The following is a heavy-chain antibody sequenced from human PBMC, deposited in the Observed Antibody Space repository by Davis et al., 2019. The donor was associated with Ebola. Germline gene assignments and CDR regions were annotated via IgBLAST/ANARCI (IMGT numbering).Heavy chain of an antibody. D-gene: IGHD2-21*01. CDR3: ARELLAYYYGMDV. CDR1: GGSMSSYY. J-gene: IGHJ6*04. Sequence: SETLSLTCTVSGGSMSSYYWSWIRQPPGKGLEWIGYIYYSGSTNYNPSLKGRVTISVDTSKNQFSLELSSVTAADTAVYYCARELLAYYYGMDVWGKGTTVTVSS. CDR2: IYYSGST. V-gene: IGHV4-59*01.